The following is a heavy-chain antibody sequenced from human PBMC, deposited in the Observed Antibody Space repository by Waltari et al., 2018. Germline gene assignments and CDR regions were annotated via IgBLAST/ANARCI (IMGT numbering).Heavy chain of an antibody. CDR2: IYHGGRT. Sequence: QVQLQESGPGLVKPSETLSLTCPVSGYSISSGYYWGWTRQPPGKGLEWIGSIYHGGRTYYNPTLKSRVTISIDTSKNQFSLKLTSVTAADTAVYYCAREYGDYDYWGQGTLVTVSS. CDR1: GYSISSGYY. J-gene: IGHJ4*02. V-gene: IGHV4-38-2*02. CDR3: AREYGDYDY. D-gene: IGHD4-17*01.